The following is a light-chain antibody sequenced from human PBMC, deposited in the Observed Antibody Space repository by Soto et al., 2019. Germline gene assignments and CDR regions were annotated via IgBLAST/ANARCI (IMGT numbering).Light chain of an antibody. V-gene: IGLV2-23*02. J-gene: IGLJ3*02. CDR1: SSDIGSYDR. Sequence: QSALTQPASVSGSPGQSIIISCTGTSSDIGSYDRVSWYQRHPGKAPKLMIYEDTRRPSGISNRCSGSKSGNTASLTSSGLQAEDEADYFCGSYAGSSILVVFGGGTKLTVL. CDR2: EDT. CDR3: GSYAGSSILVV.